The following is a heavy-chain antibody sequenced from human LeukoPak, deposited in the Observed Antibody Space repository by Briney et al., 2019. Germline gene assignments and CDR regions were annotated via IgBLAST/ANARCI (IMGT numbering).Heavy chain of an antibody. CDR1: GFTFSSYW. CDR3: ARRESIVVVPAASTGGYFDY. V-gene: IGHV3-7*01. D-gene: IGHD2-2*01. J-gene: IGHJ4*02. Sequence: GGSLRLSCAASGFTFSSYWMSWVRQAPGKGLEWVANIKQDGSEKYYVDSVKGRFTISRDNAENSLYLQMNSLRAEDTAVYYCARRESIVVVPAASTGGYFDYWGQGTLVTVSS. CDR2: IKQDGSEK.